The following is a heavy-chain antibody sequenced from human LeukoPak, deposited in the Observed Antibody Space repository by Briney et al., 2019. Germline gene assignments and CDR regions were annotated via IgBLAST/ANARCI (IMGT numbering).Heavy chain of an antibody. V-gene: IGHV3-30-3*01. CDR2: ISYDGSNK. Sequence: PGGPLSLPCAASGLPHSRYAVHCVPQAPDKAVVGVAVISYDGSNKYYAESVKGRFTISRDNSKNTLYLQMNSVRAEDTDVYYCARGPSRYSYGLVDYWGQGTLVTVSS. CDR1: GLPHSRYA. D-gene: IGHD5-18*01. CDR3: ARGPSRYSYGLVDY. J-gene: IGHJ4*02.